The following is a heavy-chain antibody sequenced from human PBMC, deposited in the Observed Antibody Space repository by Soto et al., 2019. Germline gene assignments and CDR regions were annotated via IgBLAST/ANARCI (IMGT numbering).Heavy chain of an antibody. CDR1: GFTFSTYA. CDR3: AKHSVGYLLLYNWFDP. V-gene: IGHV3-23*01. CDR2: ISGSGGTT. Sequence: EVQLLESAGGLVQPGKSLRLSCATSGFTFSTYAMSWVRQAPGKGLVWVSTISGSGGTTYYADSVKGRFTISRDNSKNTLSLQMNSLKAEDTAIFYCAKHSVGYLLLYNWFDPWCQGTLFTVSS. J-gene: IGHJ5*02. D-gene: IGHD2-2*01.